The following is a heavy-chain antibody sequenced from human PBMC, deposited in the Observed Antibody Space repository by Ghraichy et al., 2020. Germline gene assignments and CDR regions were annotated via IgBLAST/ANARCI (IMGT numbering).Heavy chain of an antibody. CDR2: IFYTGTT. V-gene: IGHV4-39*01. CDR3: ARREGDYFGSGRFAP. D-gene: IGHD3-10*01. J-gene: IGHJ5*02. Sequence: SQTLSLTCTASSDSIRNNIYYWGWVRQPPGKGLEWIGSIFYTGTTYYNPSFKSRVTISVDTSMNQFSLRLTSVTAADTAVYFCARREGDYFGSGRFAPWGQGTLVIVSS. CDR1: SDSIRNNIYY.